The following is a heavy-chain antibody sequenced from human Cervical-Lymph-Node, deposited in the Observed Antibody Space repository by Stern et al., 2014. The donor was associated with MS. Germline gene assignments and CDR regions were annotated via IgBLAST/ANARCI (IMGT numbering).Heavy chain of an antibody. CDR3: ARAVAGLDY. V-gene: IGHV3-33*01. Sequence: QVQLVESGGGVVQPGRSLRLSCAASGFTFSSYGMHWVRQAPGKGLEWVAVIWYDGSNKYYADSVKGRFTISRDNSKNTLYLQMNSLRAEDTAVYYCARAVAGLDYWGQGTLVTVSS. CDR1: GFTFSSYG. CDR2: IWYDGSNK. J-gene: IGHJ4*02. D-gene: IGHD6-19*01.